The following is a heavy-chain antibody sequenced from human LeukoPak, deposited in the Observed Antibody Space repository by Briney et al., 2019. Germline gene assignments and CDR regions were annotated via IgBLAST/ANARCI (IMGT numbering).Heavy chain of an antibody. CDR1: GGSISSYY. CDR3: ARLPIRSYYYYGMDV. Sequence: SETLSLTCTVSGGSISSYYWSWIRQPPGKGLEWIGYIYYSGSTNYNPSLKSRVTISVDTSKNQFSLKLSSVTAADTAVYYCARLPIRSYYYYGMDVWGQGTTVTVS. V-gene: IGHV4-59*08. J-gene: IGHJ6*02. CDR2: IYYSGST.